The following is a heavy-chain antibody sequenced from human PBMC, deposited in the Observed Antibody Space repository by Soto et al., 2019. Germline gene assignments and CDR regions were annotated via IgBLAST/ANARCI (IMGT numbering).Heavy chain of an antibody. V-gene: IGHV4-4*02. CDR1: GGSISSSNW. CDR2: INHSGST. D-gene: IGHD3-10*01. Sequence: SETLSLTCAVSGGSISSSNWWSWVRQPPGKGLEWIGEINHSGSTNYNPSLKSRVTISVDTSKNQFSLKLSSVTAADTAVYYFARFGYYGSGRGPYYYYYGMDVRGQGTTVTVSS. CDR3: ARFGYYGSGRGPYYYYYGMDV. J-gene: IGHJ6*02.